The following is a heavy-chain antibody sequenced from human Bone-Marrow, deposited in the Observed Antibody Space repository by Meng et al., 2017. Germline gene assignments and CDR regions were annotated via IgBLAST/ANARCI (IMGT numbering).Heavy chain of an antibody. CDR2: IIPIFGTA. D-gene: IGHD5-18*01. CDR3: ARRGQLWLDSFDP. CDR1: GGTFSSDA. J-gene: IGHJ5*02. V-gene: IGHV1-69*06. Sequence: QVTMVQSWAEVTKPGSSVKVSCNAYGGTFSSDAISWVRQAPGQGLEWRGGIIPIFGTANYAQKFQGRVTITADKSTSTAYMELSSLRSEDTAVYYCARRGQLWLDSFDPWGQGTLVTVSS.